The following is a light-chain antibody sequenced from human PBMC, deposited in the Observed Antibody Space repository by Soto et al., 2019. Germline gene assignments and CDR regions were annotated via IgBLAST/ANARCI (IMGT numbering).Light chain of an antibody. V-gene: IGLV2-11*01. Sequence: QSALTQPRSVSGSPGQSVTMSCTGASSDVGNYNSVSWYQQHPGKAPKLIIYDVRKRPSGVPDRFSGSKSGNTASLTISGLQAEDEADYYCSSYTSSSTLGVFGGGTKLTVL. CDR2: DVR. CDR3: SSYTSSSTLGV. J-gene: IGLJ2*01. CDR1: SSDVGNYNS.